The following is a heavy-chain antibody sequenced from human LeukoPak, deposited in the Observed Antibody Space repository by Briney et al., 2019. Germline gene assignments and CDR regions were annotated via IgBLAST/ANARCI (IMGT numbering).Heavy chain of an antibody. D-gene: IGHD6-13*01. CDR3: ARDSTHGSSWYVPMFDY. CDR2: ISSSSSTI. J-gene: IGHJ4*02. V-gene: IGHV3-11*01. Sequence: GGSLRLSRAASGFTFSDYYMSWIRQAPGKGLEWVSYISSSSSTIYYADSVKGRFTISRDNAKNSLYLQMNSLRAEDTAVYYCARDSTHGSSWYVPMFDYWGQGTLVTVSS. CDR1: GFTFSDYY.